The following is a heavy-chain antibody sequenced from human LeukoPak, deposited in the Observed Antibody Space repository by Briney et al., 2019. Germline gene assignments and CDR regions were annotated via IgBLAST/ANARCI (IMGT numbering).Heavy chain of an antibody. CDR3: AKLLGLGYCSGGSCRY. D-gene: IGHD2-15*01. CDR2: ISGSGGST. CDR1: GFTFSSYA. J-gene: IGHJ4*02. V-gene: IGHV3-23*01. Sequence: GGSLRLSCAASGFTFSSYAMSWVRQAPGKGLEWVSAISGSGGSTYYTDSVKGRFTISRDNPKNTLYLQMNSLRAEDTAVYYCAKLLGLGYCSGGSCRYWGQGTLVTVSS.